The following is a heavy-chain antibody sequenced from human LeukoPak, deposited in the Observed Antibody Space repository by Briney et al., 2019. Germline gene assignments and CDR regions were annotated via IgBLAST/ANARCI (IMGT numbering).Heavy chain of an antibody. CDR3: ATLYYYGSGSYYNEHAFDI. V-gene: IGHV3-21*01. J-gene: IGHJ3*02. CDR2: ISSSSSYI. D-gene: IGHD3-10*01. Sequence: PGGSLRLSCAASGFTFSSYSMNWVRQAPGKGLEWVSSISSSSSYIYYADSVKGRFTISRDNAKNSLYLQMNSLRAEDTAVYYCATLYYYGSGSYYNEHAFDIWGQGTMVTVSS. CDR1: GFTFSSYS.